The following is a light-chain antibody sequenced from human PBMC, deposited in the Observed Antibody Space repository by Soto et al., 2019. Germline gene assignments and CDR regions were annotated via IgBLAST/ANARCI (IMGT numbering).Light chain of an antibody. J-gene: IGKJ1*01. CDR2: ATS. Sequence: DIHLTQSASFLSASLGDRVTITCGASQGIKSFLAWFQQKPGKAPNLLISATSTLQSGVPSRFSGRGSGTNFNLTISSLQPEDFATYYCIQDFISPLTVGQGTKVDIK. CDR1: QGIKSF. V-gene: IGKV1-9*01. CDR3: IQDFISPLT.